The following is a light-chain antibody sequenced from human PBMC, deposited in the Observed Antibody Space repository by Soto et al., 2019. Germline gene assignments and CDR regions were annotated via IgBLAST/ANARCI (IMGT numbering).Light chain of an antibody. CDR1: SSDVGTYDY. V-gene: IGLV2-14*03. CDR2: DVS. J-gene: IGLJ1*01. CDR3: SSYTSSTTRV. Sequence: QSVLTQPASVSGSPGQSITISCTGTSSDVGTYDYVSWYQQHPGKAPKLMIYDVSNRPSGVSNRFFGSKSGNTASLTISGLQAEDEADYYCSSYTSSTTRVFGTGTKLTVL.